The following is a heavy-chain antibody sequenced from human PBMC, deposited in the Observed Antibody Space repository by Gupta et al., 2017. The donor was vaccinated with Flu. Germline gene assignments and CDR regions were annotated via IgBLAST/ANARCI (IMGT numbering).Heavy chain of an antibody. J-gene: IGHJ4*02. CDR1: GFRFRNYA. CDR3: TKATRTIDVQEF. V-gene: IGHV3-23*01. Sequence: VQLLESGGGLVQPGGSLRIACEDSGFRFRNYALNWVRQAPGKGLEWVATISGSASTTFYADSLKGRFTISRDNGHNTVFLQMNSLSAEDTAVYFCTKATRTIDVQEFWGQGNLVTVSS. CDR2: ISGSASTT. D-gene: IGHD1-1*01.